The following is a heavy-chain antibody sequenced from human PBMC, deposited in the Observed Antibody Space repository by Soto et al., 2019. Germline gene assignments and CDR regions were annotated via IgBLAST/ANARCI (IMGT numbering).Heavy chain of an antibody. J-gene: IGHJ4*01. D-gene: IGHD2-8*01. V-gene: IGHV1-8*01. CDR3: ARVFGRCTNGVCFPEKIDY. Sequence: QVQLVQSGAEVKKPGASVKVSCKASGYTFPSYDINWVRQATGQGLEWMGGMNPNSGTTRYAQKFQGRVTMTRNTYISPAYMELSSLRSEDTAVYYCARVFGRCTNGVCFPEKIDYWGHGTLVTVSS. CDR1: GYTFPSYD. CDR2: MNPNSGTT.